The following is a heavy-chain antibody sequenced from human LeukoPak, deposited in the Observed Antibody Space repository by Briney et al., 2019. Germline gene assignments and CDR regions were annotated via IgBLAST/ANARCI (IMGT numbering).Heavy chain of an antibody. D-gene: IGHD1-1*01. V-gene: IGHV4-39*07. CDR3: ARRAQTTPSVRYYFDY. Sequence: SETLSLTCTVSGGSISSSSYYWGWIRQPPGKGLEWIGSIYYSGSTYYNPSLKSRVTISVDTSKNQFSLKLSSVTAADTAVYYCARRAQTTPSVRYYFDYWGQGTLVTVSS. CDR2: IYYSGST. CDR1: GGSISSSSYY. J-gene: IGHJ4*02.